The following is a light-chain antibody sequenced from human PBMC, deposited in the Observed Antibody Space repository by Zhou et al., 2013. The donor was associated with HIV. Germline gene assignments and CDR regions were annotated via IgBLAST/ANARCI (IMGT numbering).Light chain of an antibody. CDR1: QSLLHSDGRTY. J-gene: IGKJ2*01. Sequence: DIVMTQTPLSLSVTPGQPASISCKSSQSLLHSDGRTYLYWFLHKPGQPPQLLIYDVSNRFSGVPDRFSGSGSGTDFRLKISRVEAEDVGVYYCMQSIQLPGTFGQGTKLEIK. CDR3: MQSIQLPGT. CDR2: DVS. V-gene: IGKV2D-29*01.